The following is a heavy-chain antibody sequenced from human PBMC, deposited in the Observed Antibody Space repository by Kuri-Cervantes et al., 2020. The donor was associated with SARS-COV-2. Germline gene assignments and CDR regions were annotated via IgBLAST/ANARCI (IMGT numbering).Heavy chain of an antibody. CDR2: ISSDGSIR. Sequence: GGSLRLSCEASGFAFSGSAMHWVRQAPGKGLEWVALISSDGSIRHYGDSVKGRFIISREDSKNTLYLQMNSLRAEDTAVYYCAKLLPAAREYYFDYWGQGTLVTVSS. D-gene: IGHD2-2*01. CDR3: AKLLPAAREYYFDY. CDR1: GFAFSGSA. V-gene: IGHV3-30*18. J-gene: IGHJ4*02.